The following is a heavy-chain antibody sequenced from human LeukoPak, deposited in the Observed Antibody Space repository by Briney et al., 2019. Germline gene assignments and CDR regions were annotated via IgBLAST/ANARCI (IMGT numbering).Heavy chain of an antibody. D-gene: IGHD3-22*01. J-gene: IGHJ4*02. CDR1: GFSFNTFG. Sequence: GGSLRLSCTASGFSFNTFGMHWVRQAPGKGLEWVSYISSTSGTTYYADSVKGRFTISRDNSKNTLYLQMNSLRAEDTAVYYCARSRLDLYYYDSSGYYYDYWGQGTLVTVSS. CDR2: ISSTSGTT. CDR3: ARSRLDLYYYDSSGYYYDY. V-gene: IGHV3-48*01.